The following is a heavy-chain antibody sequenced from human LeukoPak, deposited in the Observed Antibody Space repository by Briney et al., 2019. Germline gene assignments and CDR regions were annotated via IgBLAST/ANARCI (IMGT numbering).Heavy chain of an antibody. CDR1: GFTFSSYE. V-gene: IGHV3-48*03. D-gene: IGHD5-18*01. J-gene: IGHJ4*02. CDR2: ISSSGSTI. Sequence: GGSLRLSCAASGFTFSSYEMNWVRQAPGKGLEWVSYISSSGSTIYYADSVKGRFTISRDNAKNTLYLQMNSLRAEDTAVYYCARVPNTATIDYWGQGTLVTVSS. CDR3: ARVPNTATIDY.